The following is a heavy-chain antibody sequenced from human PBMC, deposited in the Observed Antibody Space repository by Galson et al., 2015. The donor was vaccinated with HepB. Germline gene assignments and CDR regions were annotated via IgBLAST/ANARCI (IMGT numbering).Heavy chain of an antibody. V-gene: IGHV4-39*02. CDR2: IYYTGST. D-gene: IGHD5-24*01. Sequence: ETLSLTCTVSGGSISSNSYYWVWIRQPPGKGLEWIGSIYYTGSTYYKPSLKSRVTISVDTSKNQFSLKLSSVAAADTAVYYCARDLGYSVYYFDYWGQGTLVTVSS. CDR3: ARDLGYSVYYFDY. J-gene: IGHJ4*02. CDR1: GGSISSNSYY.